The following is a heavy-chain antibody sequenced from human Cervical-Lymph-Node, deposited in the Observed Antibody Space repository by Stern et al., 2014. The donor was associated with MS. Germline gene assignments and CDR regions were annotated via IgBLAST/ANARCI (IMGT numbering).Heavy chain of an antibody. CDR1: GASISSYY. Sequence: QLQLQESGPGLVKPSETLSLTCTVSGASISSYYWSWIRQPPGKGLEWIGYIYYSGSTNYNPSLKSRVTMSVDTSKNQISLELRSVTDADTAVYYCAREPLHDSGAGYDYWGQGTLVTVSS. CDR2: IYYSGST. CDR3: AREPLHDSGAGYDY. D-gene: IGHD3-10*01. J-gene: IGHJ4*02. V-gene: IGHV4-59*01.